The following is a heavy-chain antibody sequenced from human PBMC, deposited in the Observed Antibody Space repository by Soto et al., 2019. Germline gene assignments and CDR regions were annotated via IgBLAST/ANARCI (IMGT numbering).Heavy chain of an antibody. Sequence: GGSLRLSCAASGFTFSSYAMSWVRQAPGKGLEWVSAISGSGGSTYYADSVKGRFTISRDNSKNTRYLQMNGLRAEDTAVYYCAKSQGFAAARRYYFDYWGQGTLVTVSS. V-gene: IGHV3-23*01. CDR2: ISGSGGST. D-gene: IGHD6-13*01. CDR1: GFTFSSYA. CDR3: AKSQGFAAARRYYFDY. J-gene: IGHJ4*02.